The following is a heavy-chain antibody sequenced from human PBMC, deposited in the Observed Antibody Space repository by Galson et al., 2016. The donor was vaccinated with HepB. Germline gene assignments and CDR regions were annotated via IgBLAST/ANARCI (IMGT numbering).Heavy chain of an antibody. CDR3: AKELWLFRHPGVDYLDY. Sequence: SLRLSCAASGFTFTTYGMHWVRRAPGKGLESVAIISFDGTNKYYADSVKGRFTISRENSKNTLYLQMNSLRAEDTAVYYCAKELWLFRHPGVDYLDYWGQGTLVTVSS. D-gene: IGHD2-21*01. J-gene: IGHJ4*02. V-gene: IGHV3-30*18. CDR2: ISFDGTNK. CDR1: GFTFTTYG.